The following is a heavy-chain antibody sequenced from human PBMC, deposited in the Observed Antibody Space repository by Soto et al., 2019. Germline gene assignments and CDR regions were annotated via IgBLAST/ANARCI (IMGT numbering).Heavy chain of an antibody. Sequence: ASVKVSCKASADTFSSYAISWVRQAPGQGLDWMGGINAGNGNTKYSQSFQGRVSITRDTSASTAYRELSSLRSEDTALYYCAREVFSSWRPRLFDYWGQGTLVTVSS. V-gene: IGHV1-3*01. CDR1: ADTFSSYA. CDR2: INAGNGNT. D-gene: IGHD6-13*01. CDR3: AREVFSSWRPRLFDY. J-gene: IGHJ4*02.